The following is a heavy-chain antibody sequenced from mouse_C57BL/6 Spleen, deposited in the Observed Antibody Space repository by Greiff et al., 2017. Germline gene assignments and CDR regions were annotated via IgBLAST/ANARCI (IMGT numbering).Heavy chain of an antibody. V-gene: IGHV1-42*01. D-gene: IGHD2-4*01. CDR1: GYSFTGYY. J-gene: IGHJ3*01. CDR3: ARRDYDDAGWFDY. CDR2: INPSSGGT. Sequence: EVQLQQSGPELVKPGASVKISCKASGYSFTGYYMNWVQQSPEKSLEWIGEINPSSGGTTYNQKFKAKATLTVDKSSSTAYMQLKSLTSEDSAVYYCARRDYDDAGWFDYWGQGTLLTVSA.